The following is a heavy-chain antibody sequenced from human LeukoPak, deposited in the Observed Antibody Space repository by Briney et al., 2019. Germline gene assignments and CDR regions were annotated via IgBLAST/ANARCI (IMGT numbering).Heavy chain of an antibody. Sequence: PSETLSLTCTVSGGSISSYYWTWIRQPPGKGLEWIGYIYYSGSTSYNPSLKSRVTISVDTSKNQFSLKLSSVTAADTAVYYCARVGSYYDSSGYSISFDYWGQGTLVTVSS. CDR3: ARVGSYYDSSGYSISFDY. V-gene: IGHV4-59*01. CDR1: GGSISSYY. D-gene: IGHD3-22*01. J-gene: IGHJ4*02. CDR2: IYYSGST.